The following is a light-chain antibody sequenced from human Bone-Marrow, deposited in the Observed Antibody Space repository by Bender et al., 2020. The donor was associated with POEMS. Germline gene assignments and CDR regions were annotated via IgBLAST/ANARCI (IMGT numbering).Light chain of an antibody. V-gene: IGLV2-14*01. CDR3: AAWDASLKMWL. J-gene: IGLJ3*02. Sequence: QSALTQPASVSGSPGQSITISCTGSSSDVGGYNYVSWYQHHPGKAPKLMIYEATNRPSGVSNRFSGSKSGNTASLTISGLQAEDEADYYCAAWDASLKMWLFGGGTRLTVL. CDR1: SSDVGGYNY. CDR2: EAT.